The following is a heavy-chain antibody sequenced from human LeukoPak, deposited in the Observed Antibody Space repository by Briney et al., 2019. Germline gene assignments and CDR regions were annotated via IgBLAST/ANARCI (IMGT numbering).Heavy chain of an antibody. Sequence: SSETLSLTCTVSGDSITSYYWSWVRQTPGNGLEWIGSMFHSGSTNYNPPLKSRVTISVDTSKNQFSLKVSSVTAADTAVYYCARRFYDSSGYYYFDYWGQGTLVTVSS. V-gene: IGHV4-59*01. D-gene: IGHD3-22*01. CDR2: MFHSGST. CDR3: ARRFYDSSGYYYFDY. J-gene: IGHJ4*02. CDR1: GDSITSYY.